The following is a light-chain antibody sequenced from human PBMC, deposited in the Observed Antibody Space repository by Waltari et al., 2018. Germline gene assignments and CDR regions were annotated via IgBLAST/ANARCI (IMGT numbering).Light chain of an antibody. J-gene: IGLJ2*01. CDR1: GLRSFY. CDR2: GKN. V-gene: IGLV3-19*01. Sequence: SSELTQDPAVSVALGQTVRITFQGDGLRSFYASWYQQKPGQAPILVIYGKNNRPSGIPDRFSGSTSGNTASLTITGAQAEDEADYYCNSRDSSSSHQLFGGGTKLTVL. CDR3: NSRDSSSSHQL.